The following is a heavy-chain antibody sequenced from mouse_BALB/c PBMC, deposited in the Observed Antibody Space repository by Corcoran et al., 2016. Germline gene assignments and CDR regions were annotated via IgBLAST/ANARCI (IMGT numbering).Heavy chain of an antibody. CDR3: ARSYYGSSMDY. J-gene: IGHJ4*01. CDR2: INTYTGEP. V-gene: IGHV9-1*02. Sequence: QIQLVQSGPELKKPGETVKISCKASGYTFTNYGMNWVKQAPGKGLKWMGWINTYTGEPTYADAFKGRFAFSLETSASTAYLQINNLKNEDMATYFCARSYYGSSMDYWGQGTSVTVSS. CDR1: GYTFTNYG. D-gene: IGHD1-1*01.